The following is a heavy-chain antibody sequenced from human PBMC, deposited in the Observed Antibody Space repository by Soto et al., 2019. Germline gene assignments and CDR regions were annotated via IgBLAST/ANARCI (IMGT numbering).Heavy chain of an antibody. J-gene: IGHJ6*02. CDR1: GGSISSSSYY. CDR3: ARQWGQLARKVTYYYYYYGMDV. Sequence: SETLSLTCTVSGGSISSSSYYWGGIRQPPGKGLEWIGSIYYSGSTYYNPSLKSRVTISVDTSKNQFSLKLSSVPAADTAVYYCARQWGQLARKVTYYYYYYGMDVWGQGTTVTVSS. V-gene: IGHV4-39*01. D-gene: IGHD4-4*01. CDR2: IYYSGST.